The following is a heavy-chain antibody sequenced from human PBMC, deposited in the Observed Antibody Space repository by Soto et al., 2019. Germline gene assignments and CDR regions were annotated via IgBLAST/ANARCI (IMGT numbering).Heavy chain of an antibody. CDR3: ERDFAYFDS. J-gene: IGHJ4*02. V-gene: IGHV4-61*01. D-gene: IGHD3-3*01. Sequence: SETLSLTCTVSGGSFKSGSYSWSWIRQPPGKGLEWIGYVYHTGRTSYNPSLKSRVSISMDTSKNQFSLNLDSVTAADTAVYFCERDFAYFDSCGQGTLVTVSS. CDR2: VYHTGRT. CDR1: GGSFKSGSYS.